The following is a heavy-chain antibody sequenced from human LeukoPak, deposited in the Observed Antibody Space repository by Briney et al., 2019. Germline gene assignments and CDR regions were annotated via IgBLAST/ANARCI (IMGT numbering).Heavy chain of an antibody. J-gene: IGHJ4*02. CDR2: IIPLFGTA. CDR3: ARCRRGGSGYCPFDY. D-gene: IGHD3-3*01. V-gene: IGHV1-69*05. Sequence: IIPLFGTANYAQKFQGRVTITTDESTSTAYMELSSLRSEDTAVYYCARCRRGGSGYCPFDYWGQGTLVTVSS.